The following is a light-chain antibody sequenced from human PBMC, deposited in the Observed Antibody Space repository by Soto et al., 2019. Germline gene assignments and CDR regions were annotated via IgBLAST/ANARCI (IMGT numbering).Light chain of an antibody. V-gene: IGKV1-5*01. CDR2: DAS. Sequence: DIQMTQPPSTLSASVGDRVTITCRASQSISTWLAWYRQKPGKAPEVLIFDASTLESGVPSRFSGSGSGTEFTLTISSLQPVDFATYFCQQYHSYPWAFGRGTKVDIK. CDR3: QQYHSYPWA. CDR1: QSISTW. J-gene: IGKJ1*01.